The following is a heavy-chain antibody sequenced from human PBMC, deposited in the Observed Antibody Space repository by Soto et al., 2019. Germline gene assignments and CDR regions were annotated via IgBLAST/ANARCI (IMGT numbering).Heavy chain of an antibody. CDR3: AKERPRRTSGYFFDD. D-gene: IGHD1-1*01. CDR2: VSASGLNT. V-gene: IGHV3-23*01. CDR1: GGSLSPNY. Sequence: LSLTCTDSGGSLSPNYWAWVRQAPGKGLEWVSGVSASGLNTDYADPVKGRFYISRDNSKNTVSLHMNSLRAEDTALYYCAKERPRRTSGYFFDDWGQGTPVTVSS. J-gene: IGHJ4*02.